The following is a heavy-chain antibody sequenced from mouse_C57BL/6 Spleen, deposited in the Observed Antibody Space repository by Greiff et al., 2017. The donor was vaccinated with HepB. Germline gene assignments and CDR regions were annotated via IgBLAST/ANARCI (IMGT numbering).Heavy chain of an antibody. D-gene: IGHD3-3*01. CDR1: GYAFSSSW. CDR3: ARRGGRGDYFDY. J-gene: IGHJ2*01. CDR2: IYPGDGDT. V-gene: IGHV1-82*01. Sequence: VMLVESGPELVKPGASVKISCKASGYAFSSSWMNWVKQRPGKGLEWIGRIYPGDGDTNYNGKFKGKATLTADKSSRTAYMQLSSLTSEDSAVYFCARRGGRGDYFDYWGQGTTLTVSS.